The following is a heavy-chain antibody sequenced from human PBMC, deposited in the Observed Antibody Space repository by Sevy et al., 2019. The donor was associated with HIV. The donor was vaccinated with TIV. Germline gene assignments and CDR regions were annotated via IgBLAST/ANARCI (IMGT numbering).Heavy chain of an antibody. D-gene: IGHD6-19*01. V-gene: IGHV3-30*04. CDR3: ARALAVAGTEVYYYYYYGMDV. Sequence: GGSLRLSCAASGFTFSSYAMYWVRQAPGKGLEWVAVISYDGSNKYYADSVKGRFTISRDNSKNTLYLQMNSLRAEDTAVYYCARALAVAGTEVYYYYYYGMDVWGQGTTVTVSS. CDR2: ISYDGSNK. CDR1: GFTFSSYA. J-gene: IGHJ6*02.